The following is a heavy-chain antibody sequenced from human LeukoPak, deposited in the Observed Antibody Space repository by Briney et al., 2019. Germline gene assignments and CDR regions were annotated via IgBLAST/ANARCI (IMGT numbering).Heavy chain of an antibody. CDR1: GGSISNDRKH. CDR3: ARVPGFGDPDYDAFDI. Sequence: PSGTLSLTCTVSGGSISNDRKHWSWIRHHSGKGLEWMGYIHYSGRSYYNPSLKSRVTVSVDTSKNQFSLKLTSVTAADTAVYCCARVPGFGDPDYDAFDIWGQGTMVTVSS. V-gene: IGHV4-31*03. J-gene: IGHJ3*02. D-gene: IGHD3-10*01. CDR2: IHYSGRS.